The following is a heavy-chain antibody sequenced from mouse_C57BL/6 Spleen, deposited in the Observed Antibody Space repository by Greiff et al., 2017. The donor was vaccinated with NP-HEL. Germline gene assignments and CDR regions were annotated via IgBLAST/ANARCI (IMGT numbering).Heavy chain of an antibody. CDR2: ISSGSSTI. J-gene: IGHJ1*03. CDR3: ARSYGSSSDWYFDV. D-gene: IGHD1-1*01. V-gene: IGHV5-17*01. CDR1: GFTFSDYG. Sequence: EVMLVESGGGLVKPGGSLKLSCAASGFTFSDYGMHWVRQAPEKGLEWVAYISSGSSTIYYADTVKGRFTISRDNAKNTLFLQMTSLRSEDTAMYYCARSYGSSSDWYFDVWGTGTTVTVSS.